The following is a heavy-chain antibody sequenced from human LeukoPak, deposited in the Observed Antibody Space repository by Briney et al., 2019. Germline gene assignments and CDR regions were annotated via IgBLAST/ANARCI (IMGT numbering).Heavy chain of an antibody. V-gene: IGHV7-4-1*02. Sequence: ASVKVSCKASGYTFGSDDINWVRQAPGQGLEFMGWIHPSTGHPSYAQGFSGRFVFSLDTSVTTTYLQISDLKADDTAVYFCARALDSLGGLSLPDYWGQGTPVTVSS. CDR1: GYTFGSDD. CDR3: ARALDSLGGLSLPDY. D-gene: IGHD3-16*02. J-gene: IGHJ4*02. CDR2: IHPSTGHP.